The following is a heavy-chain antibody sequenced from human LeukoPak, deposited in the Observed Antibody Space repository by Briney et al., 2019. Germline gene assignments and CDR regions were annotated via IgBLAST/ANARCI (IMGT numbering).Heavy chain of an antibody. CDR1: GFTCSDYY. J-gene: IGHJ3*02. CDR2: ISSSGATT. V-gene: IGHV3-11*04. Sequence: GGSLRLSCAASGFTCSDYYMSWIRQAPGKGLQWISYISSSGATTYYADSVKGRFAISRDNAKNSLYLQMNSLRAEDTAVYYCARVGQHYDFWSGYYNHAFDIWGQGTMVTVSS. CDR3: ARVGQHYDFWSGYYNHAFDI. D-gene: IGHD3-3*01.